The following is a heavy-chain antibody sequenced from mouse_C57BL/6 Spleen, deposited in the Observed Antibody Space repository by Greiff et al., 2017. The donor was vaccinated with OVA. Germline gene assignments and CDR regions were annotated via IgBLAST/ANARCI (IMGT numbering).Heavy chain of an antibody. J-gene: IGHJ4*01. D-gene: IGHD1-1*01. Sequence: EVMLVESGGGLVKPGGSLKLSCAASGFTFSSYAMSWVRQTPEKRLEWVATISDGGSYTYYPDNVKGRFTISRDNAKNNLYLQMSHLKSEDTAMYYCAREITTVVAEYYYAMDYWGQGTSVTVSS. CDR3: AREITTVVAEYYYAMDY. V-gene: IGHV5-4*01. CDR1: GFTFSSYA. CDR2: ISDGGSYT.